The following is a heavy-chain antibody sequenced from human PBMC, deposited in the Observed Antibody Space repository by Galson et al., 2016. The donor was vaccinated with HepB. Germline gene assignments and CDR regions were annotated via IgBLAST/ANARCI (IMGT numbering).Heavy chain of an antibody. J-gene: IGHJ4*02. CDR2: ISGSGGST. V-gene: IGHV3-23*01. CDR3: AKDISALVLPAVIDY. Sequence: SLRLSCAASGFTFTNYALNWVRQAPGKGLEWVSGISGSGGSTYYADSVKGRFTISRDQSNNTLHLQMNSLRAEDTAIYFCAKDISALVLPAVIDYWGQGTLVTVSS. D-gene: IGHD2-2*02. CDR1: GFTFTNYA.